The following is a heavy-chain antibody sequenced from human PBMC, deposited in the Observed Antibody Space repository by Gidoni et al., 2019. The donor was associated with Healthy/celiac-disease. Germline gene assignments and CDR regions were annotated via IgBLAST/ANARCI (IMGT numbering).Heavy chain of an antibody. D-gene: IGHD3-10*01. V-gene: IGHV1-69*01. Sequence: QVQLVQSGAEVKKPGSSVKVSCKASGGTFSSYAISWVRQAPGQGLEWMGGLIPSFGTANYAQKFHGRVTITADESTSTAYMELSSLRSEDTAVYYCAREKNYGSGIYSWGMEGHYYMDVWGKGTTVTVSS. CDR3: AREKNYGSGIYSWGMEGHYYMDV. J-gene: IGHJ6*03. CDR2: LIPSFGTA. CDR1: GGTFSSYA.